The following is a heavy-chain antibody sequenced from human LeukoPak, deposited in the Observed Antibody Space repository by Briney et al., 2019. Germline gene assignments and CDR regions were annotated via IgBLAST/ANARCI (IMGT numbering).Heavy chain of an antibody. J-gene: IGHJ6*02. V-gene: IGHV3-30*04. Sequence: GGSLRLSCAASGFTFSSYAVHWVRQAPGKGLEWVTFLSYDGSKESLADSVKGRFTISRDNSKSTLFLQMNSLRAEDTAIYYCARSYNYGEYNYYALDVWGQGTTVTVSS. CDR1: GFTFSSYA. CDR2: LSYDGSKE. CDR3: ARSYNYGEYNYYALDV. D-gene: IGHD5-18*01.